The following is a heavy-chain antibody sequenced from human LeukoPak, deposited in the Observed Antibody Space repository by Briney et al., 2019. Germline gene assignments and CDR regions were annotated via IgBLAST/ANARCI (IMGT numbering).Heavy chain of an antibody. Sequence: GGSLRLSCAASGFTFSSYSMNWVRQAPGKGLEWVSYIDLSGSTLYYVDSVKGRFTISRDNAKNSLYLQMNSLRAGDTAVYYCARGPPLFDPWGQGTLVTVSS. CDR2: IDLSGSTL. CDR3: ARGPPLFDP. J-gene: IGHJ5*02. V-gene: IGHV3-48*04. CDR1: GFTFSSYS.